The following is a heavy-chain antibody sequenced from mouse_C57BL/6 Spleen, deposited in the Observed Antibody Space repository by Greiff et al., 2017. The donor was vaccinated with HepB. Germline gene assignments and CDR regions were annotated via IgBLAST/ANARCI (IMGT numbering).Heavy chain of an antibody. J-gene: IGHJ4*01. Sequence: QVQLKQPGAELVKPGASVKLSCKASGYTFTSYWMHWVKQRPGRGLEWIGRIDPNSGGTKYNEKFKSKATLTVDKPSSTAYMQLSSLTSEDSAVYYCARNWDGGYYYAMDYWGQGTSVTVSS. CDR2: IDPNSGGT. D-gene: IGHD4-1*01. V-gene: IGHV1-72*01. CDR1: GYTFTSYW. CDR3: ARNWDGGYYYAMDY.